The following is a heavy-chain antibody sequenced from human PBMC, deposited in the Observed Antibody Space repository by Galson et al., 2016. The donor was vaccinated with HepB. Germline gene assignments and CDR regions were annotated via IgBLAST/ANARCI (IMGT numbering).Heavy chain of an antibody. D-gene: IGHD2-2*01. J-gene: IGHJ6*02. Sequence: SLRLSCAASGFTFNRYWLSWVRQAPGKGLEWVANIKQDGSEKYYVDSVKGRFTISRDNAKNSLYLQMNSLRAGDTAVYYCARDRRYCSSTSCDFYYYGMDVWGQGTTVTVSS. CDR3: ARDRRYCSSTSCDFYYYGMDV. V-gene: IGHV3-7*03. CDR1: GFTFNRYW. CDR2: IKQDGSEK.